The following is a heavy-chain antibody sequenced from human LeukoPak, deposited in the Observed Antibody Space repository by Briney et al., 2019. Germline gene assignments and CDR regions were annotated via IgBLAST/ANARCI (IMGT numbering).Heavy chain of an antibody. D-gene: IGHD6-13*01. J-gene: IGHJ3*02. CDR3: AKDSSSWYNPPGAFDI. CDR1: GFTFSSYA. CDR2: ISGSGGST. V-gene: IGHV3-23*01. Sequence: GGSLRLSCAASGFTFSSYAMSWVRQAPGKGLEWVSAISGSGGSTYYADSVKGRFTISRDSSKNTLYLQMNSLRAEDTAVYYCAKDSSSWYNPPGAFDIWGQGTMVTVSS.